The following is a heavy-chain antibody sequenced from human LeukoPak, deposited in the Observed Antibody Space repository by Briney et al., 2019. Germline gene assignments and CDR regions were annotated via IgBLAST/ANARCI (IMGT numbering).Heavy chain of an antibody. Sequence: SDTLSLTCAVSGGSISGSSYFWGWIRQPPGKGLEWIGSIYYSERTYYNPSLKSRVTISVDMSKNQFSLKLNSVTAADTAVYYCGRQAAAGAGGDYWDQGTLVTVSS. CDR2: IYYSERT. D-gene: IGHD6-13*01. CDR3: GRQAAAGAGGDY. J-gene: IGHJ4*02. CDR1: GGSISGSSYF. V-gene: IGHV4-39*01.